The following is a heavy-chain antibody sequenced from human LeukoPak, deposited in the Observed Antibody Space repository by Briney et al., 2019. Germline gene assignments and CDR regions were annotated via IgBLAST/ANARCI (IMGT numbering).Heavy chain of an antibody. J-gene: IGHJ4*02. V-gene: IGHV4-34*01. CDR3: AREDYGEQNFDY. Sequence: SETLSLTCAVYGGSFSGYYWSWIRQPPGKGLEWIGEINHSGSTNYNPSLKGRVTISVDTSKNQFSLKLSSVTAADTAVYYCAREDYGEQNFDYWGQGTLVTVSS. CDR1: GGSFSGYY. D-gene: IGHD4-17*01. CDR2: INHSGST.